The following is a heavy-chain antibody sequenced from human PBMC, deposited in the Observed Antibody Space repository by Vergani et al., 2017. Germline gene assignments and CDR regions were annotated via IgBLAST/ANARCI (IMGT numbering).Heavy chain of an antibody. V-gene: IGHV4-34*01. CDR3: ARDDYDFWSGRIDY. J-gene: IGHJ4*02. CDR2: INHSGST. Sequence: QVQLQQWGAGLLKPSETLSLTCAVYGGSFSGYYWSWIRQPPGKGLEWIGEINHSGSTNYNPSLKSRVTISVDTSKNQFSLKLSSVTAADTAVYYCARDDYDFWSGRIDYWGQGTLVTXSS. CDR1: GGSFSGYY. D-gene: IGHD3-3*01.